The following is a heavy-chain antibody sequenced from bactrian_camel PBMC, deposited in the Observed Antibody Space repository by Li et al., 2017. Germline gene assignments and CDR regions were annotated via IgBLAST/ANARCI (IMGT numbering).Heavy chain of an antibody. CDR2: LDTDGKT. D-gene: IGHD5*01. CDR1: GTTLRSHC. V-gene: IGHV3S53*01. J-gene: IGHJ4*01. Sequence: HVQLVESGGGSVQAGGSLRLSCEVSGTTLRSHCMAWFRQAPGKEREAVATLDTDGKTWYSVAVEERFSISKDNAKSTVDLQMNNLKPEDTARYYCAKGAFGHADGTGHATRGQGTQVTVS.